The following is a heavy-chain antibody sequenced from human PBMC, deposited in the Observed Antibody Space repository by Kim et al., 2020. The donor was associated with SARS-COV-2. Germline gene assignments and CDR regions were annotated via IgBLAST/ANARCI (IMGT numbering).Heavy chain of an antibody. D-gene: IGHD2-2*01. Sequence: IYYADTVKGRFTISRDNAKNSLYLQMNSLRAEGTAVYYWARFEAAAGFDYWGQGTLVTVSS. CDR2: I. V-gene: IGHV3-21*01. J-gene: IGHJ4*02. CDR3: ARFEAAAGFDY.